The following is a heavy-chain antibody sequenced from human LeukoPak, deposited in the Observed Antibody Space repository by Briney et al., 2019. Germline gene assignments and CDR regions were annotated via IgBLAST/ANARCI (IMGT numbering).Heavy chain of an antibody. CDR3: AREVTGYSSSWPGNWFDP. CDR2: ISYDGSNK. D-gene: IGHD6-13*01. J-gene: IGHJ5*02. CDR1: GFTFSSYA. Sequence: PGRSLRLSCAASGFTFSSYAMHWVRQAPGKGLEWVAVISYDGSNKYYADSVKGRFTISRDNSKNTLYLQMNSLRAKDTAVYYCAREVTGYSSSWPGNWFDPWGQGTLVTVSS. V-gene: IGHV3-30*04.